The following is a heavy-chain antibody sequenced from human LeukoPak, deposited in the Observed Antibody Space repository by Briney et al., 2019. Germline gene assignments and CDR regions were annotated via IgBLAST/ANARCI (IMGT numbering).Heavy chain of an antibody. CDR1: GFTFSSYG. CDR3: ARDHTGATSAFDI. J-gene: IGHJ3*02. D-gene: IGHD1-26*01. CDR2: ISYDGSNK. V-gene: IGHV3-30*03. Sequence: PGGSLRLSCAASGFTFSSYGMHWVRQAPGKGLEWVAVISYDGSNKYYADSVKGRFTISRDNAKNSLYLQMNSLRAEDTAVYYCARDHTGATSAFDIWGQGTMVTVSS.